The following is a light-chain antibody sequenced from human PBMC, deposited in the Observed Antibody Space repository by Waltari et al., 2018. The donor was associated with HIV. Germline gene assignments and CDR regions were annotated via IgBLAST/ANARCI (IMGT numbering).Light chain of an antibody. CDR3: AAWDDSLSGPRV. CDR1: SSNIGTHY. J-gene: IGLJ2*01. Sequence: QSVLTQPPSASGTPGQRVTISCSGSSSNIGTHYVYWYQPFPGTTPKLLIYRNKQRPSGVPDRFSGSKSGTSASLAISGLRSEDEADYYCAAWDDSLSGPRVFGGGTKLTVL. CDR2: RNK. V-gene: IGLV1-47*01.